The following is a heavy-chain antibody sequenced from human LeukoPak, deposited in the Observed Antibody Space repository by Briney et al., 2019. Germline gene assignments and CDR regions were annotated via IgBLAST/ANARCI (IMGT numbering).Heavy chain of an antibody. Sequence: GRSLRLSCAASGFTFSSYGMHWVRQPPGKGLEWVAVICYDGSNKYYADSVKGRFTISRDNSKNTLYLQMNSLRAEDTAVYYYARSGRTPTPYHYGMDVWGQGTTVTVSS. CDR3: ARSGRTPTPYHYGMDV. V-gene: IGHV3-33*01. D-gene: IGHD4-23*01. J-gene: IGHJ6*02. CDR1: GFTFSSYG. CDR2: ICYDGSNK.